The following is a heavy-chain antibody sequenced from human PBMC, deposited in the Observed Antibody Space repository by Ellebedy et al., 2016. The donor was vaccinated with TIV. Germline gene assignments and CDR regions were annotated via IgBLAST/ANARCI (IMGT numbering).Heavy chain of an antibody. V-gene: IGHV3-21*01. CDR3: ARDRPHYDFWSGYGLDV. D-gene: IGHD3-3*01. Sequence: GGSLRLXXAASGFTFSSYSMNWVRQAPGKGLEWVSSISSSSSYIYYADSVKGRFTISRDNAKNSLYLQMNSLRAEDTAVYYCARDRPHYDFWSGYGLDVWGKGTTVTVSS. J-gene: IGHJ6*04. CDR2: ISSSSSYI. CDR1: GFTFSSYS.